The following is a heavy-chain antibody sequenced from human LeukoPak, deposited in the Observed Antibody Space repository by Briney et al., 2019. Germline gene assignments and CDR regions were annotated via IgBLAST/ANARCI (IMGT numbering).Heavy chain of an antibody. V-gene: IGHV4-39*01. Sequence: NPSETLSLTCTVSGGSVGSSDSDWVWVRQPPGKGLEWVGSIYDGGTTHYNPCLKSRVTVSVDTSENQFSLSLTSVTAADTAVYSCPRRGLVVVPLWGQGTLVTVSS. CDR3: PRRGLVVVPL. J-gene: IGHJ4*02. CDR1: GGSVGSSDSD. CDR2: IYDGGTT. D-gene: IGHD2-21*01.